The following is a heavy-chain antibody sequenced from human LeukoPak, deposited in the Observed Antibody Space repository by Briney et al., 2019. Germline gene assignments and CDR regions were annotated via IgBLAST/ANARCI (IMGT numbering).Heavy chain of an antibody. V-gene: IGHV4-39*02. Sequence: SETLSLTCTVSGGSISSSSYYWGWIRQPPGKGLEWIGSIYYSGSTFYNPSLKSRVTISVDTSKNQFSLKLSSVTAADTAVYYCARDSPPAYCSGGSCYFDYWGQGTLVTVSS. J-gene: IGHJ4*02. CDR2: IYYSGST. CDR1: GGSISSSSYY. CDR3: ARDSPPAYCSGGSCYFDY. D-gene: IGHD2-15*01.